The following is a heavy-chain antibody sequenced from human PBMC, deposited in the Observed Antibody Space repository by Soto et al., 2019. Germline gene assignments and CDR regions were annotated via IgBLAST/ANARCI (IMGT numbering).Heavy chain of an antibody. CDR3: ARSGNDYGDYGAFDI. Sequence: GGSLRLSCAASGFTFSSYSMNWVRQAPGKGLEWVSSISSSSSYIYYADSVKGRFTISRDNAKNSLYLQMNSLRAEDTAVYYCARSGNDYGDYGAFDIWGQGTMVTVSS. CDR1: GFTFSSYS. D-gene: IGHD4-17*01. J-gene: IGHJ3*02. CDR2: ISSSSSYI. V-gene: IGHV3-21*01.